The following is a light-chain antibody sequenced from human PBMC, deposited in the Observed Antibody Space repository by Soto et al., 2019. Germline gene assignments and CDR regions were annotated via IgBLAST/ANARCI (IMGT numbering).Light chain of an antibody. J-gene: IGKJ2*01. V-gene: IGKV1-39*01. CDR2: AAS. CDR3: QQSYSPPNT. CDR1: QSISSY. Sequence: DIQMTQSPSSLSASVGDRVTITCRASQSISSYLNWYQQKPGKAPKLLIYAASSLQSGLPSRFIGSGSGTDFTVTISSLQPEDFANYYCQQSYSPPNTCGQGTKLEIK.